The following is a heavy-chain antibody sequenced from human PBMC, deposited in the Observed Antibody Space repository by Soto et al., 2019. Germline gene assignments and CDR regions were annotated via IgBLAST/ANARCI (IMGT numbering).Heavy chain of an antibody. CDR1: GFNFSTYG. D-gene: IGHD3-10*01. Sequence: DVQLVESGGGLVMPGGSLRLSCAASGFNFSTYGMNWVRQAPGKGLEWVSSISSKGSYIYYTPSVKGRFTISRDNAKNSVYLQMNSLRAEDTAVYYCGRDRSHYAGVGKIDPWGQGTLVAVSS. CDR2: ISSKGSYI. J-gene: IGHJ5*02. CDR3: GRDRSHYAGVGKIDP. V-gene: IGHV3-21*02.